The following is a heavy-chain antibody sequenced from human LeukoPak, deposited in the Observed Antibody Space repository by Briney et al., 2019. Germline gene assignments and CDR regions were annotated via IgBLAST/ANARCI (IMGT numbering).Heavy chain of an antibody. J-gene: IGHJ4*02. CDR3: ARGIGAADF. D-gene: IGHD3-16*01. CDR2: GSESGGT. V-gene: IGHV4-34*01. Sequence: ASETLSLTCAVYGGSLNGHYWSWIRQPPGKGLEWIGEGSESGGTKFNPSLKSRVTMSVDKSKDQLSLKLSSVTAADTAVYYCARGIGAADFWGQGILVTVSS. CDR1: GGSLNGHY.